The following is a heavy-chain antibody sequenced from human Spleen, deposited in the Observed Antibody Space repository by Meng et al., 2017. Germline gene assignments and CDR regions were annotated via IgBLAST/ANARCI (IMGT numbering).Heavy chain of an antibody. V-gene: IGHV3-11*01. D-gene: IGHD1-26*01. J-gene: IGHJ4*02. Sequence: QVQLVESGGGWVKPGGSLSLSCAASGFTFSDYYMSWIRQAPGKGLEWISYISTSGNTIYYTDSVKGRFAISRDNAKNSLYLQMHSLRAEDTAVYYCAKDESSGNYVFDYWGQGTLVTVSS. CDR3: AKDESSGNYVFDY. CDR1: GFTFSDYY. CDR2: ISTSGNTI.